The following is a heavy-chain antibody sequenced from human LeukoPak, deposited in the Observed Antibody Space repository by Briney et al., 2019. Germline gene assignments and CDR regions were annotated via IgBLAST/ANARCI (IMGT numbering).Heavy chain of an antibody. CDR2: ISAYNGNT. D-gene: IGHD3-9*01. Sequence: ASVKVSCKASGGTFSSYGISWVRQAPGQGLEWMGWISAYNGNTNYAQKLQGRVTMTTDTSTSTAYMELRSLRSDDTAVYYCARVYDILTGYSLFDYWGQGTLVTVSS. J-gene: IGHJ4*02. CDR1: GGTFSSYG. CDR3: ARVYDILTGYSLFDY. V-gene: IGHV1-18*01.